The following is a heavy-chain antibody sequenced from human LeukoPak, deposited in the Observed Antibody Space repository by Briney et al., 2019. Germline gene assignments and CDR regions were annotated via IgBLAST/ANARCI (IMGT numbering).Heavy chain of an antibody. D-gene: IGHD6-13*01. CDR3: ARDRGYSSSWYEAPWLFDP. J-gene: IGHJ5*02. CDR1: GFTFSSYW. Sequence: PGGSLRLSCAASGFTFSSYWMSWVRQAPGKGLEWVANIKQDGSEKYYVDSVKGRFTISRDNAKNSLYLQMNSLRAEDTAVYYCARDRGYSSSWYEAPWLFDPWGQGTLVTVSS. V-gene: IGHV3-7*01. CDR2: IKQDGSEK.